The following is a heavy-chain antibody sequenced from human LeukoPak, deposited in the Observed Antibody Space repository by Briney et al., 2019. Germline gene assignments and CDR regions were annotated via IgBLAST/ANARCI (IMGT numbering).Heavy chain of an antibody. D-gene: IGHD5-12*01. V-gene: IGHV1-69*06. CDR1: GGTFSSYA. Sequence: GASVKVSCKASGGTFSSYAISWVRQAPGQGLEWMGGIIPIFGTANYAQKFQGRVTITADKSTRTAYMELSSLRSGDTAMYYCARASGDSSGYDFPKPYSYWGQGTPVTVSS. J-gene: IGHJ4*02. CDR3: ARASGDSSGYDFPKPYSY. CDR2: IIPIFGTA.